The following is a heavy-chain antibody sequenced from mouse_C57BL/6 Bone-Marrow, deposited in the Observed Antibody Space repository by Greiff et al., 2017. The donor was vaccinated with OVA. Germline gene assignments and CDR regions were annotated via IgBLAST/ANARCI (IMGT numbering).Heavy chain of an antibody. V-gene: IGHV1-72*01. D-gene: IGHD2-3*01. CDR2: IDPNSGGT. Sequence: QVQLQQPGAELVKPGASVKLSCKASGYTFTSYWMHWVKQRPGRGLEWIGRIDPNSGGTKYNEKFKSKATLAVDKPSSTAYMQRSSLTSEASAVDYCAGVRYDGYYYFDYWGQGTTLTVSS. J-gene: IGHJ2*01. CDR1: GYTFTSYW. CDR3: AGVRYDGYYYFDY.